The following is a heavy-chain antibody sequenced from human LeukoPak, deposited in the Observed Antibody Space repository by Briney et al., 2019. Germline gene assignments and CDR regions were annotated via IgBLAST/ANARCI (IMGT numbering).Heavy chain of an antibody. V-gene: IGHV4-4*07. D-gene: IGHD6-19*01. CDR3: ARDHEYSSGWYLIN. CDR2: IYTSGST. J-gene: IGHJ4*02. Sequence: SETLSLTCTVSGGSISIYYWSWIRQPAGKGLEWIGRIYTSGSTNYNPSLKSRVTMSVDTSKNQFSLKLSSVTAADTAVYYCARDHEYSSGWYLINWGQGTLVTVSS. CDR1: GGSISIYY.